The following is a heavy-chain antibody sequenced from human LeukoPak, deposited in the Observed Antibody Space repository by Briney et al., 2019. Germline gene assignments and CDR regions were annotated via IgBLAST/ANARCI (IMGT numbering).Heavy chain of an antibody. D-gene: IGHD3-3*01. J-gene: IGHJ4*02. CDR1: GGSFSGYY. CDR2: INHSGST. CDR3: ASTTITIFAGPTFDY. Sequence: PSETLSLTCAVYGGSFSGYYWSWIRQPPGKGLEWIGEINHSGSTNYNPSLKGRVTISVDTSKNQFSLKLSSVTAADTAVYYCASTTITIFAGPTFDYWGQGTLVTVSS. V-gene: IGHV4-34*01.